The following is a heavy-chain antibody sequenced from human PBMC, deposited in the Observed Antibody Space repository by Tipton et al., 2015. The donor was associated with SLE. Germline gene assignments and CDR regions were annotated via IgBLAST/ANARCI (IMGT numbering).Heavy chain of an antibody. V-gene: IGHV4-39*07. CDR1: GGSISSSSYY. D-gene: IGHD3-3*01. J-gene: IGHJ4*02. CDR2: ISYSGST. Sequence: TLSLTCTVSGGSISSSSYYWGWIRQPPGKGLEWIGSISYSGSTFYNPSLKSRVTISVDTSKNQFSLKLSSVTAADTAVYYCARSKALEWSPIDYWGQGTLVTVSS. CDR3: ARSKALEWSPIDY.